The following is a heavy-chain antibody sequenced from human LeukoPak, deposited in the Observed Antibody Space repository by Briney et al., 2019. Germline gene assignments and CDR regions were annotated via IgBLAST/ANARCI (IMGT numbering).Heavy chain of an antibody. Sequence: SETLSLTCAVYGGSFSGYYWSWIRQPPGKGLEWIGEINHSGSTNYNPSLKSRVTISVDTSKNQFSLKLSSVTAADTAVYYCASGQDDLKAEYFQHWGQGTLVTVSS. CDR3: ASGQDDLKAEYFQH. CDR2: INHSGST. V-gene: IGHV4-34*01. J-gene: IGHJ1*01. CDR1: GGSFSGYY. D-gene: IGHD3-3*01.